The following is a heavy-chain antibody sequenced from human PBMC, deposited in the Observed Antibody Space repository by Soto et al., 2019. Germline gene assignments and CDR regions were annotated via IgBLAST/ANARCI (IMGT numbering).Heavy chain of an antibody. CDR3: AGFGVGDRDDK. Sequence: SETLSLTCSVSGSYITSGDYHWTWIRQAPGKGLEWIGYISHSETTYYSPARTNRIIISSDYSMNQFSLRLNSVTAADTAVYFCAGFGVGDRDDKWGQGTMVTVSS. J-gene: IGHJ4*02. CDR2: ISHSETT. D-gene: IGHD2-8*01. CDR1: GSYITSGDYH. V-gene: IGHV4-30-4*01.